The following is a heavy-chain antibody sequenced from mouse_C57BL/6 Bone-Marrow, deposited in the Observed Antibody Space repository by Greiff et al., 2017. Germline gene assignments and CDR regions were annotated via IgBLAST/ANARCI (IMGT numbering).Heavy chain of an antibody. CDR2: ISSGGDYI. V-gene: IGHV5S21*01. J-gene: IGHJ2*01. CDR1: GFTFSSYA. D-gene: IGHD2-4*01. Sequence: EVQRVESGGGLVKPGGSLKLSCAASGFTFSSYAMSWVRQTPEKRLEWVAYISSGGDYIYYADTVKGRFTISSDNARNTLYLQMSSLKSEDTAMYYCARGGITTEYYFDYWGQGTTLTVSS. CDR3: ARGGITTEYYFDY.